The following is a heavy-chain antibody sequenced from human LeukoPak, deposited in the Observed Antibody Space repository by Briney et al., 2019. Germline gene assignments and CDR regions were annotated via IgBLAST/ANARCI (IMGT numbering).Heavy chain of an antibody. CDR2: IIPIFGTA. J-gene: IGHJ3*02. V-gene: IGHV1-69*05. CDR3: ARDGTTGTTVAFDI. Sequence: ASVKVSCKASGGTFSSYAISWVRQAPGQGLEWMGGIIPIFGTANYAQKFQGRVTITTDESTSTAYMELSSLRSEGTAVYYCARDGTTGTTVAFDIWGQGTMVTVSS. D-gene: IGHD1-1*01. CDR1: GGTFSSYA.